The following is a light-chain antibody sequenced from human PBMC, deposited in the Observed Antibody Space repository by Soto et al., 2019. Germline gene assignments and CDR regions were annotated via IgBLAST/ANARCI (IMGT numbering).Light chain of an antibody. CDR3: QQSYVTPWT. J-gene: IGKJ1*01. V-gene: IGKV1-39*01. CDR1: QDISSS. Sequence: DIQMTQSPSSLYASIGDGVTISCRASQDISSSLNWYQHKSGKAPKLLIYAASGLHSGVPSRFSGSGSGTDFTLTISSLQPEDFATYYCQQSYVTPWTFGQGTKVDIK. CDR2: AAS.